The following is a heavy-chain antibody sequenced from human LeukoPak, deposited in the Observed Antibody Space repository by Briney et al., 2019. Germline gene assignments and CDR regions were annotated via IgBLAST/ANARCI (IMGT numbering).Heavy chain of an antibody. D-gene: IGHD2-2*01. V-gene: IGHV3-23*01. J-gene: IGHJ4*02. Sequence: PGGSLRLSCAGSGFTFNSYAMSRVRQAPGKGLDWVSAITDNGAYTYYADSVKGRFTISRDNSKNTVYLQMNSLRAEDTAVYYCAKDPYGTRYFDYWGQGTLVTVSS. CDR3: AKDPYGTRYFDY. CDR1: GFTFNSYA. CDR2: ITDNGAYT.